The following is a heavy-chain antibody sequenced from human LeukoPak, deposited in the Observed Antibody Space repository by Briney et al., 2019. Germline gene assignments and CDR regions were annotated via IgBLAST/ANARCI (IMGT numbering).Heavy chain of an antibody. D-gene: IGHD2-2*01. J-gene: IGHJ5*02. CDR2: INHSGST. CDR1: GGSFSGYY. CDR3: ARGVSYCSSTSCYGGNWFDP. V-gene: IGHV4-34*01. Sequence: SETLSLTCAVYGGSFSGYYWSWIRQPPGKGLEWIGEINHSGSTDYNPSLKSRVTISVDTPKNQFSLKLSSVTAADTAVYYCARGVSYCSSTSCYGGNWFDPWGQGTLVTVSS.